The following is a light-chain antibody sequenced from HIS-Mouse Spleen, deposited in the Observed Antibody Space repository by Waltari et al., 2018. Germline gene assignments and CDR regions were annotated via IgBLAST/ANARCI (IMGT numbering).Light chain of an antibody. J-gene: IGLJ2*01. CDR1: SSDVGGYNY. CDR3: SSYAGSNNL. Sequence: QSALTQPPSASGSPGQSVTISCTGTSSDVGGYNYVSWYQQHPGTAPKLIIYEVSKRPSRVPARFSGSKSGNTASLTVSGLQAEDEADYYCSSYAGSNNLFGGGTKLTVL. CDR2: EVS. V-gene: IGLV2-8*01.